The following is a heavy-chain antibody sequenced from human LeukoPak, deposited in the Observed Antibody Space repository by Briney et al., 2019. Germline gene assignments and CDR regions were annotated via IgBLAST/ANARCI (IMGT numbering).Heavy chain of an antibody. D-gene: IGHD3-10*01. J-gene: IGHJ4*02. CDR2: ISYSGIT. V-gene: IGHV4-39*01. CDR1: GDFRGSSRYS. CDR3: ASQWFAAPQHDY. Sequence: SETLSLTCTVSGDFRGSSRYSWGWIRQPPGKGLEWIGAISYSGITYYNSPLKSRVTISADTSKKEFSLKLKSVTAADTAVYYCASQWFAAPQHDYWGQGALVTVSS.